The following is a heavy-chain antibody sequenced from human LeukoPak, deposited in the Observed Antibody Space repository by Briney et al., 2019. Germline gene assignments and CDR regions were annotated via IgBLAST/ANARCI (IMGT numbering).Heavy chain of an antibody. D-gene: IGHD3-22*01. J-gene: IGHJ3*02. CDR2: IYYNGNT. CDR3: VRGNYDNRGFSNAFDI. V-gene: IGHV4-59*01. CDR1: GASISSSY. Sequence: SGTLSLTCTVSGASISSSYWSWVRQPPGKRLEWIGFIYYNGNTNSNPSLKSRVTISADTSKNQFSLKLTSVTAADTAVYYCVRGNYDNRGFSNAFDIWGQGAMVTVSS.